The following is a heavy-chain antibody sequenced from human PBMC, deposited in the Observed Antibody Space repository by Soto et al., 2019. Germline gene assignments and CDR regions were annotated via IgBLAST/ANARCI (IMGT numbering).Heavy chain of an antibody. D-gene: IGHD4-17*01. V-gene: IGHV3-30*18. J-gene: IGHJ5*02. CDR1: GFIFSTYG. CDR3: AKVLLLTTITTVGA. Sequence: QVQLVESGGGVVQPGRSLRLSCAASGFIFSTYGMHWVRQAPGKGLEWPSVISYDGNNKYYADSVKGRFTISRDNSKNTLLLQMDSIRTEDTAVYYCAKVLLLTTITTVGAWGQGTLVTVSS. CDR2: ISYDGNNK.